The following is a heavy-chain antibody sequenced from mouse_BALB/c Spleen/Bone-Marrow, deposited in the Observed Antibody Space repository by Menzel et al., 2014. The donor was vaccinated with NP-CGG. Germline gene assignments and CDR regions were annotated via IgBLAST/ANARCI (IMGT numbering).Heavy chain of an antibody. CDR2: IWAGGST. Sequence: VQLQESGPGLVAPSQSLSITCTVSGFPLTSHGVHWVRQPPGKVLEWLGVIWAGGSTNYNSALMSRLSISKDNSKSQVFLKMNSLQTDDTAMYYCARGSYYEGAMDYWGQGTSVTVSS. CDR3: ARGSYYEGAMDY. J-gene: IGHJ4*01. D-gene: IGHD1-1*01. V-gene: IGHV2-9*02. CDR1: GFPLTSHG.